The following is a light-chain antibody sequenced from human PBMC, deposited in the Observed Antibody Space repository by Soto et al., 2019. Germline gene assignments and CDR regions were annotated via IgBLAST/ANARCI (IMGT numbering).Light chain of an antibody. CDR3: QHYGTTPWT. V-gene: IGKV3-20*01. Sequence: EIVLTQSPGTLSLSPGERVTLSCAASQSVGSRCLAWYQQKPGQSPRLLIYGASSSATGVPDWFSGSGYGTDFTLTISRLEPEDFAVYYCQHYGTTPWTFGQGTKVGIK. J-gene: IGKJ1*01. CDR1: QSVGSRC. CDR2: GAS.